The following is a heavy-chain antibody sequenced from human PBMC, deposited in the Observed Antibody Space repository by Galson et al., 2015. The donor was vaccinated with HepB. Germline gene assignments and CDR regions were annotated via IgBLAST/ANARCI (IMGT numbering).Heavy chain of an antibody. J-gene: IGHJ4*02. D-gene: IGHD6-19*01. CDR3: ARDGYSSGWEFYYFDY. CDR1: GYTFTSYA. V-gene: IGHV1-3*01. CDR2: INAGNGNT. Sequence: SVKVSCKASGYTFTSYAMHWVRQAPGQRLEWMGWINAGNGNTKYSQKFQGRVTITRDTSASTAYMELSGLRSEDTAVYYCARDGYSSGWEFYYFDYWGQGTLVTVSS.